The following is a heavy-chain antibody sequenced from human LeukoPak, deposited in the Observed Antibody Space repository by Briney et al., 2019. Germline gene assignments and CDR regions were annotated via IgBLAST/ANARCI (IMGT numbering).Heavy chain of an antibody. D-gene: IGHD2-15*01. CDR2: IYPGDSDT. J-gene: IGHJ1*01. Sequence: GESLKISCKGSGYSFTSYWIGWVRQMPGKGLEWMGIIYPGDSDTRYSPSFQGQVTISADKSISTAYLQWSSLKASDTTMYYCASPRGYCSGGSCYYGYFQHWGQGTLVTVSS. CDR3: ASPRGYCSGGSCYYGYFQH. V-gene: IGHV5-51*01. CDR1: GYSFTSYW.